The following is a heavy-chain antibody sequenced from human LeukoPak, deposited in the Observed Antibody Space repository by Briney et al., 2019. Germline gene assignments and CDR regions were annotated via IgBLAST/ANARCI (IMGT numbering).Heavy chain of an antibody. CDR3: ARDGFGTGSN. Sequence: GGSLRLSCAASEFTFSSYSMNWVRQTPGKGLEWVSYITNSGNSKSYADSVKGRFIISRDNAKNSLYLQMNTLRADDTAVYYCARDGFGTGSNWGQGTLVTVSS. D-gene: IGHD3-16*01. CDR2: ITNSGNSK. CDR1: EFTFSSYS. J-gene: IGHJ4*02. V-gene: IGHV3-48*04.